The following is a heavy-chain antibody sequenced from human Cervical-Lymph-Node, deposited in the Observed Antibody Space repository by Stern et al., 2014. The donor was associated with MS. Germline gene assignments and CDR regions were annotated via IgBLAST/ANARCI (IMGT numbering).Heavy chain of an antibody. CDR1: GGTFSSYA. Sequence: VQLVQSGAEVKKPGSSVKVSCKASGGTFSSYAISWVRQAPGQRLEWMGGIIPIFGTANYAKKFQGRVTITADETTSTAYMELSSLRSEDTAVYYCARELAAIHRKKIYYSYGMDVWGQGTTVTVSS. CDR3: ARELAAIHRKKIYYSYGMDV. J-gene: IGHJ6*02. D-gene: IGHD6-13*01. V-gene: IGHV1-69*01. CDR2: IIPIFGTA.